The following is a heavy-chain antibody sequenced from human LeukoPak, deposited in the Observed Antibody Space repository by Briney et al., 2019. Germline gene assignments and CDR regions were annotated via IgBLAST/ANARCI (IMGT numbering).Heavy chain of an antibody. CDR3: ARVPFLEWLTYFDS. J-gene: IGHJ4*02. CDR1: GFTFTRFA. D-gene: IGHD3-3*01. V-gene: IGHV3-23*01. Sequence: GRSLRLSCVASGFTFTRFAMNWVRQAPGKGLEWVSAISGNAARTYFADSVKGRFTISRDNSKNTPYLEMNSLRAEDTAIYYCARVPFLEWLTYFDSWGQGTLVTVSS. CDR2: ISGNAART.